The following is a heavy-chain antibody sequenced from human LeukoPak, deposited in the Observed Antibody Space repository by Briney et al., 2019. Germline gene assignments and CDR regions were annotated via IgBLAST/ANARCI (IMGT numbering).Heavy chain of an antibody. Sequence: GGPLRLSCAASGFTFSSYWMHWVRQAPGKGLVWVSRINSDGSSTSYADSVKGRFTISRDNAKNTLYLQMNSLRAEDTAVYYCARARPYGAFDIWGQGTMVTVSS. J-gene: IGHJ3*02. CDR1: GFTFSSYW. CDR2: INSDGSST. D-gene: IGHD3-10*01. V-gene: IGHV3-74*01. CDR3: ARARPYGAFDI.